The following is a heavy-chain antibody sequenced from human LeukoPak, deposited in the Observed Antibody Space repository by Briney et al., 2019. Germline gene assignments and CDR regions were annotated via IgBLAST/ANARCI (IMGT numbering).Heavy chain of an antibody. CDR1: GFTVSSNY. CDR3: AKELRDKGFDY. CDR2: IYSGGST. J-gene: IGHJ4*02. V-gene: IGHV3-66*01. D-gene: IGHD5-24*01. Sequence: GGSLRLSCAASGFTVSSNYMSWVRQAPGKGLEWVSVIYSGGSTYYADSVKGRFTISRDNSKNTLYLQMNSLRAEDTAVYYCAKELRDKGFDYWGQGTLVTVSS.